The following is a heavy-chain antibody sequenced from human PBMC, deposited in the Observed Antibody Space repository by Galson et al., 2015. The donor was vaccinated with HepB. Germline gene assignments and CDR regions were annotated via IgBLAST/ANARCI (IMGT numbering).Heavy chain of an antibody. V-gene: IGHV3-30*18. CDR1: GFTFSSSG. Sequence: SLRLSCAASGFTFSSSGMHWVRQAPGKGLGWVAVISYDGSNKYYADSVKGRFTISRDNSKNTLYLQMNSLRAEDTAVYYCAKDRGHCSGGSCYSYYYGMDVWGQGTTVTVSS. CDR2: ISYDGSNK. D-gene: IGHD2-15*01. J-gene: IGHJ6*02. CDR3: AKDRGHCSGGSCYSYYYGMDV.